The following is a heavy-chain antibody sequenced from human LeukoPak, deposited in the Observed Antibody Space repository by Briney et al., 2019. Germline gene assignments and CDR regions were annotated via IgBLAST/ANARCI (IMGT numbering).Heavy chain of an antibody. Sequence: PSETLSLTCTVSGGSISNYYWSWIRQPPGEALEWIGYIYYTGTTKYNPSLKSRATISLDTSKNQFSLKLTSVTAADTALFFCARGYDIDVWRQGTTVTVSS. J-gene: IGHJ6*02. CDR1: GGSISNYY. V-gene: IGHV4-59*01. CDR3: ARGYDIDV. CDR2: IYYTGTT.